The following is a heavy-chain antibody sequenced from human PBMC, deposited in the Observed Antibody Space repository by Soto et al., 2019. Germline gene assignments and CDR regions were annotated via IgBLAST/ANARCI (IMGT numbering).Heavy chain of an antibody. CDR1: GFTFSSYA. D-gene: IGHD2-15*01. V-gene: IGHV3-30-3*01. CDR2: ISYDGSNK. J-gene: IGHJ4*02. CDR3: ARDKGYGSGFSYFDY. Sequence: PGGSLRLSCAASGFTFSSYAMHWVRQAPGKGLEWVAVISYDGSNKYYADSVKGRFTISRDNSKNTLYLQMNSLRAEDTAVYYCARDKGYGSGFSYFDYWGQGTLVTVSS.